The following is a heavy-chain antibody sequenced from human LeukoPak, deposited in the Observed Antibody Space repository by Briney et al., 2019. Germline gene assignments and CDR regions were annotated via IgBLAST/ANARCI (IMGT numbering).Heavy chain of an antibody. CDR3: AREAPPYYDFWSGNHDAFDI. V-gene: IGHV1-2*04. CDR2: INPNSGGT. J-gene: IGHJ3*02. D-gene: IGHD3-3*01. Sequence: GASVKVSCKASGYTFTGYYMHWVRQAPGQGLEWMGWINPNSGGTNYAQKFQGWVTMTRDTSISTAYMELSRLRSDDTAVYYCAREAPPYYDFWSGNHDAFDIWGQGTMVTVSS. CDR1: GYTFTGYY.